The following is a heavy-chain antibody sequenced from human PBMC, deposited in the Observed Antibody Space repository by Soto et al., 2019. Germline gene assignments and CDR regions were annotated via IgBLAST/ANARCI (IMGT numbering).Heavy chain of an antibody. CDR3: GRDNGGGDY. CDR2: IKQDGSEK. J-gene: IGHJ4*02. D-gene: IGHD3-10*01. CDR1: GFTLSRYW. Sequence: EVQLVESGGGLVQPGGSLTLSCEASGFTLSRYWMSWVRQPPGKGLEWVANIKQDGSEKHYVDSVKGRFTISRDNAKNSLFLQMNSLGGEDTAVYYCGRDNGGGDYWGQGTLVTVSS. V-gene: IGHV3-7*03.